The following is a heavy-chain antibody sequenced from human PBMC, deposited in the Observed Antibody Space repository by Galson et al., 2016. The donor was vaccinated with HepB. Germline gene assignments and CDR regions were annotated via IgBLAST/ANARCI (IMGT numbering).Heavy chain of an antibody. V-gene: IGHV2-5*02. CDR3: ANVRDGLELYFDA. CDR2: IYWDEDK. Sequence: PALVKPTQTLTLTCSFSSVTTKRVDVGWIRQPPGKALEWLALIYWDEDKRYNPSLKSRLTITRDTSKNQVVLTMTNMDPVDTATYYCANVRDGLELYFDAWGQGTLVTVSS. D-gene: IGHD1-1*01. J-gene: IGHJ4*02. CDR1: SVTTKRVD.